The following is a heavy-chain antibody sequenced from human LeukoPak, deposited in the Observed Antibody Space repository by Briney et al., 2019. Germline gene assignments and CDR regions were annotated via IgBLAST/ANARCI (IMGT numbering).Heavy chain of an antibody. Sequence: ASVKVSCKASGYTFTGYYMHWVRQAPGQGLEWMGWINPNSGGTNYAQKFQGRVTMIRDTSISTAYMELSRLRSDDTAVYYCARARGRAARPLDYWGQGTLVTVSS. D-gene: IGHD6-6*01. CDR2: INPNSGGT. CDR3: ARARGRAARPLDY. V-gene: IGHV1-2*02. J-gene: IGHJ4*02. CDR1: GYTFTGYY.